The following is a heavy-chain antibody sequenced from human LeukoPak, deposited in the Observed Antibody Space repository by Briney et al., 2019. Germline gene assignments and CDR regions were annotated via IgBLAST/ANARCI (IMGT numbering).Heavy chain of an antibody. J-gene: IGHJ3*02. D-gene: IGHD1-26*01. CDR2: ISGSGGTT. V-gene: IGHV3-23*01. CDR1: GFTFSSYG. CDR3: TTAGGWELEAFDI. Sequence: GGSLRLSCAASGFTFSSYGTSWVRQAPGKGLEWVSGISGSGGTTYYADSVKGRFTISRDNSKNTQYLQMNRLRAEDTAVYYCTTAGGWELEAFDIWGQGTMVTVSS.